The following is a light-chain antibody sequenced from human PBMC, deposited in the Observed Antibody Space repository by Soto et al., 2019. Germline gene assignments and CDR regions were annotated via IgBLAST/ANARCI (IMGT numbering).Light chain of an antibody. CDR1: QSVSANY. J-gene: IGKJ1*01. Sequence: EIVLTQSPGTLSLSPGEETTVSCRASQSVSANYLAWYQQKPGQAPRPHIYGASSRAIGIPDRFSGSGSGTDFTLTISRLDPEDFAVYYCQLYGSLPWTFGQGTKVEIK. CDR2: GAS. V-gene: IGKV3-20*01. CDR3: QLYGSLPWT.